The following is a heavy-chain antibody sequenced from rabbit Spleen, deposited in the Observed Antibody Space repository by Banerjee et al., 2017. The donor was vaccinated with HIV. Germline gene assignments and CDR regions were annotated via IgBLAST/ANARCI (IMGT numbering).Heavy chain of an antibody. J-gene: IGHJ6*01. D-gene: IGHD8-1*01. CDR3: ARDGIGSSDYYYYGMDL. Sequence: QEQLEESGGGLVKPGGTLTLTCTASGIDFSSSFYICWVRQAPGKGLEWIACIYTGDGSTVYASWAKGRFTISKTSSTTVTLQMTSLTAADTATYFCARDGIGSSDYYYYGMDLWGPGTLVTVS. V-gene: IGHV1S45*01. CDR1: GIDFSSSFY. CDR2: IYTGDGST.